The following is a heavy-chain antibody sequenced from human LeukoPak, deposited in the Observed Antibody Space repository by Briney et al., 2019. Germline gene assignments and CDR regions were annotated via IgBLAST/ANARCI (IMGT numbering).Heavy chain of an antibody. V-gene: IGHV3-23*01. CDR3: ARVLSSDFWSGLLDY. J-gene: IGHJ4*02. CDR1: GFTFNTSA. Sequence: PGGSLRLSCAASGFTFNTSAMSWVRQAPGKGLEWVSAISGSGGSTYYADSVKGRFTISRDNSKSTLYLQMNSLRAEDTAVYYCARVLSSDFWSGLLDYWGQGTLVTVSS. D-gene: IGHD3-3*01. CDR2: ISGSGGST.